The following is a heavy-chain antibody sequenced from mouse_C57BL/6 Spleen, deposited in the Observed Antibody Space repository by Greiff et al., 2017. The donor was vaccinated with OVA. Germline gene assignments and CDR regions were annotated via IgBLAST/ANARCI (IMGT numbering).Heavy chain of an antibody. V-gene: IGHV3-6*01. J-gene: IGHJ2*01. Sequence: EVKLVESGPGLVKPSQSLSLTCSVTGYSITSGYYWNWIRQFPGNKLEWMGYISYDGSNNYNPSLKNRISITRDTSKNQFFLKLNSVTTEDTATYYCARDGDYGSSSYYWGQGTTLTVSS. CDR1: GYSITSGYY. CDR3: ARDGDYGSSSYY. D-gene: IGHD1-1*01. CDR2: ISYDGSN.